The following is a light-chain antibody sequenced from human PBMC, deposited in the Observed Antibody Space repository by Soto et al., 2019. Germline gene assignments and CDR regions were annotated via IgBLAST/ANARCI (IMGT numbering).Light chain of an antibody. J-gene: IGKJ1*01. Sequence: EMVMTQSPATLSVSPGERATLSCRASQSVSSNLAWYQQKPGQAPRLLIYGASTRATGIPARFSGSGSGTEFTLTISSLQSEDFAVYYCQQYVSSPRTFGQGTKVDIK. CDR1: QSVSSN. CDR3: QQYVSSPRT. CDR2: GAS. V-gene: IGKV3-15*01.